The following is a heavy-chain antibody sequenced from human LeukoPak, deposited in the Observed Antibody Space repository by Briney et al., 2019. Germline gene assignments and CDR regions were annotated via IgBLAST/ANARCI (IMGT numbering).Heavy chain of an antibody. V-gene: IGHV3-30*18. CDR3: AKDLRFLEWLSIPNYYYYGMDV. CDR1: GFTFSSYG. CDR2: ISYDGSNK. Sequence: LSGGPLRLSCAASGFTFSSYGMHWVRQAPGKGLEWVAVISYDGSNKYYADSVKGRFTISRDNSKNTLYLQMNSLRAEDTAVYYCAKDLRFLEWLSIPNYYYYGMDVWGQGTTVTVSS. D-gene: IGHD3-3*01. J-gene: IGHJ6*02.